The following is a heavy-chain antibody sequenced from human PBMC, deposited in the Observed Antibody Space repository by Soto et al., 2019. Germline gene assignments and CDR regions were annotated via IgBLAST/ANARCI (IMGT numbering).Heavy chain of an antibody. Sequence: SVKVSCKASGGTFSSYAISWVRQAPGQGLEWMGGIIPIFGTANDAQKFQGRVTITADESTSTAYMELSSLRSEDTAVYYCARAQEGDYYGSGSYHQHYWGQGTMVTVSS. D-gene: IGHD3-10*01. CDR2: IIPIFGTA. CDR1: GGTFSSYA. V-gene: IGHV1-69*13. J-gene: IGHJ4*02. CDR3: ARAQEGDYYGSGSYHQHY.